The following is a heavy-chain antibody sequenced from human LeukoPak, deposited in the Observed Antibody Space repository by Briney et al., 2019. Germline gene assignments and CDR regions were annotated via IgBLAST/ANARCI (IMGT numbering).Heavy chain of an antibody. CDR2: ISYDGSNK. CDR1: GFTFSSYG. J-gene: IGHJ5*02. Sequence: PGRSLRLSCAASGFTFSSYGMHWVRQAPGKGLEWVAVISYDGSNKYYADSVKGRFTISRDNSKNTLYLQMNSLRAEDTAVYYCAKENIWDYENWFDPWGQGTLVTVSS. V-gene: IGHV3-30*18. D-gene: IGHD3-22*01. CDR3: AKENIWDYENWFDP.